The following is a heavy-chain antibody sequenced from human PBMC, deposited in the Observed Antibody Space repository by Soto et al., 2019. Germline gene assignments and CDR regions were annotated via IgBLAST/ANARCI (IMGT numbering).Heavy chain of an antibody. CDR1: GFTLYDYG. J-gene: IGHJ4*02. D-gene: IGHD2-8*01. CDR2: INSDWSIT. Sequence: GSMELSCAACGFTLYDYGMHWVRQARGKGLVWVSRINSDWSITSYADSVKGRFTISRDNAKNTLYLQMNSLRAEDTAVYYCARDAVRPGYWGQRTLVTVSS. V-gene: IGHV3-74*01. CDR3: ARDAVRPGY.